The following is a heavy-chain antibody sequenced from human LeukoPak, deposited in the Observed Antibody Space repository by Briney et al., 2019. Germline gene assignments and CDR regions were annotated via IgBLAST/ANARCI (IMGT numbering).Heavy chain of an antibody. V-gene: IGHV3-21*01. J-gene: IGHJ4*02. Sequence: PGGSLRLSCAASGFTFSSYSMNWVRQAPGKGLEWVSSISSSSSYIYYADSVKGRFTIPRDNAKNPLYLQMNSLRAEDTAVYYCARDQGDYDILTGPGDYWGQGTLVTVSS. CDR3: ARDQGDYDILTGPGDY. CDR2: ISSSSSYI. D-gene: IGHD3-9*01. CDR1: GFTFSSYS.